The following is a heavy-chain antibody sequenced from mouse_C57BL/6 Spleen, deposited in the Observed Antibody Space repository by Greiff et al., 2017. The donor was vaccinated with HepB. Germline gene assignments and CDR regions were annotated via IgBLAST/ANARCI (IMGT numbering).Heavy chain of an antibody. V-gene: IGHV14-2*01. Sequence: VQLQQSGAELVKPGASVKLSCTASGFNIKDYYMHWVKQRTEQGLEWIGRIDPEDGETKYAPNFQGKATITADTSSNTAYLQLSSLTSEDTAVYYCALTMITTRSYFDYWGQGTTLTVSS. CDR3: ALTMITTRSYFDY. CDR1: GFNIKDYY. D-gene: IGHD2-4*01. CDR2: IDPEDGET. J-gene: IGHJ2*01.